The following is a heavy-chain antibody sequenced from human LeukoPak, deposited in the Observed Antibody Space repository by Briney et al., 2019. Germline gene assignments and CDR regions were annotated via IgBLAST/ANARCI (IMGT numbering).Heavy chain of an antibody. Sequence: SETLSLTCTVSGGSISSYYWSWIRQPPGKGLEWIGYIYYSGSTNYNPSLKSRVTISVDTSKNQFSLKLSSVTAADTAVYYCARDRGYSYGNRGYLDYWGQEPLVTVSS. CDR3: ARDRGYSYGNRGYLDY. V-gene: IGHV4-59*01. J-gene: IGHJ4*02. CDR2: IYYSGST. D-gene: IGHD5-18*01. CDR1: GGSISSYY.